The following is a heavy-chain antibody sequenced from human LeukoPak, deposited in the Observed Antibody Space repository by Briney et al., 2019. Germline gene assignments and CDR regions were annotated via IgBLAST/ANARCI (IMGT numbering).Heavy chain of an antibody. CDR3: TTDCDCSTTSCHSNAIDY. Sequence: GGSLRLSCAASGFTLSNAWMSWVRQAPGKGLEWVGRIKSKTDGGTTDYAAPVKGRFTISRDDSKNTLYLQMNSLKTEDTAVYYCTTDCDCSTTSCHSNAIDYWGQGTLVTVSS. J-gene: IGHJ4*02. CDR1: GFTLSNAW. V-gene: IGHV3-15*01. CDR2: IKSKTDGGTT. D-gene: IGHD2-2*01.